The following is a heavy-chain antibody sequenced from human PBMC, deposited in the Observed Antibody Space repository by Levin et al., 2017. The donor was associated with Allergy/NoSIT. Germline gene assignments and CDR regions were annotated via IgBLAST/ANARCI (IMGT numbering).Heavy chain of an antibody. J-gene: IGHJ6*02. D-gene: IGHD6-6*01. CDR2: IGTAGDT. Sequence: PGGSLRLSCAASGFTFSSYDMHWVRQATGKGLEWVSAIGTAGDTYYPGSVKGRFTISRENAKNSLYLQMNSLRAGDTAVYYCAREYSSSSGYYYGMDVWGQGTTVTVSS. CDR1: GFTFSSYD. V-gene: IGHV3-13*01. CDR3: AREYSSSSGYYYGMDV.